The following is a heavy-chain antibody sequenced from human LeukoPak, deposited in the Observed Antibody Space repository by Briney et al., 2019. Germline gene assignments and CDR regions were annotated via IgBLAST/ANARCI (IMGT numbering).Heavy chain of an antibody. CDR2: INPNSGGT. Sequence: ASVKVSCKASGYTFTGYYMHWVRQAPGQGLEWMGWINPNSGGTNYAQKFQGRVTMTRDTSISTAYMELSRLRPDDTAVYYCASSSGWYHDAFDYWGQGTLVTVSS. CDR3: ASSSGWYHDAFDY. D-gene: IGHD6-19*01. CDR1: GYTFTGYY. J-gene: IGHJ4*02. V-gene: IGHV1-2*02.